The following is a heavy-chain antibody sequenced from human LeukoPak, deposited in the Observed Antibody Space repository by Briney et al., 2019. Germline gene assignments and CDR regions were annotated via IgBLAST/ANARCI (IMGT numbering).Heavy chain of an antibody. CDR3: ARDPLGVAAAGPGGHYYYGMDV. CDR1: GGTFSSYA. CDR2: IIPIFGTA. V-gene: IGHV1-69*01. Sequence: SVKVSCKASGGTFSSYAISWVRQAPGQGIEWMGGIIPIFGTANYAQKFQGRVTITADESTSTAYMELSSLRSEDTAVYYCARDPLGVAAAGPGGHYYYGMDVWGKGTTVTVSS. J-gene: IGHJ6*04. D-gene: IGHD6-13*01.